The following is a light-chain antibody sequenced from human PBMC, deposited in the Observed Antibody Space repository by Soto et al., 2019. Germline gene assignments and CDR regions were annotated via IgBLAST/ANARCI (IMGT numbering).Light chain of an antibody. CDR1: SSDVGGFNY. CDR3: SSYTTSRTVV. Sequence: QSALTQPASVSGSPGQSITISCTGTSSDVGGFNYVSWYQQCPGKVPKLMIYDVSYRPSGVSNRFSGSKSGNTASLTISGLQAGDEAAYYCSSYTTSRTVVFGGGTKLTVL. J-gene: IGLJ2*01. V-gene: IGLV2-14*01. CDR2: DVS.